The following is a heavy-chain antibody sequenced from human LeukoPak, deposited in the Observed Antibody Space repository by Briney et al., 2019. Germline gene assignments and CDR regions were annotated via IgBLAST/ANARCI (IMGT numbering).Heavy chain of an antibody. V-gene: IGHV3-23*01. CDR1: GFTFDSYA. CDR3: ARGRNSLYDFDY. Sequence: PGGSLRLSCAASGFTFDSYAMPWVRQAPGKGLEWVSTISGSGGNTDYADSVKGRLTISRDNSRNTLYLQMNSLRVDDTALYYCARGRNSLYDFDYWGQGTLVTVSS. CDR2: ISGSGGNT. D-gene: IGHD5/OR15-5a*01. J-gene: IGHJ4*02.